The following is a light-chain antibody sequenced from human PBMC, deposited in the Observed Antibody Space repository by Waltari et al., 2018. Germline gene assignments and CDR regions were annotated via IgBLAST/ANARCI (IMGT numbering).Light chain of an antibody. V-gene: IGKV3-11*01. CDR1: QSVGSS. Sequence: EIVLTQSPATLSLSPGETANLSCRASQSVGSSLAWYQQKPGQAPRLLIYDASKRATGIPARFSGSGSGTDFTLTISSLESEDFAVYYCQQRTNWPPIFSFGPGTKVDIK. CDR2: DAS. J-gene: IGKJ3*01. CDR3: QQRTNWPPIFS.